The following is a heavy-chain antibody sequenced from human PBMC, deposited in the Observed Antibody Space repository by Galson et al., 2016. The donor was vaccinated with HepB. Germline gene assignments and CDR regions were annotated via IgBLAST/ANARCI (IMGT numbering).Heavy chain of an antibody. Sequence: SVKVSCKASGYAFTNYPMHWVRQAPGQRLEWMGWINTANGNTKYSQKFQGRVTINRETSSTTVYMELSSLSSEDTATYYCVRDELSGSYYHALDIWGQGTKVTVSS. D-gene: IGHD1-26*01. J-gene: IGHJ3*02. CDR2: INTANGNT. CDR1: GYAFTNYP. CDR3: VRDELSGSYYHALDI. V-gene: IGHV1-3*04.